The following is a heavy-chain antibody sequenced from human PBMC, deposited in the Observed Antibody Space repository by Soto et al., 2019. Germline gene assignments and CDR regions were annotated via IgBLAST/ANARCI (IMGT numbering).Heavy chain of an antibody. CDR3: VKPHAPYSSSPIWFDP. D-gene: IGHD6-6*01. J-gene: IGHJ5*02. Sequence: GGSLRLSCSASGFTFSSYAMHWVRQAPGKGLEYVSAISSNGGSTYYADSVKGRFTISRDNSKNTLYLQMGSLRAEDTAVYYCVKPHAPYSSSPIWFDPWGQGTLVTVSS. CDR2: ISSNGGST. V-gene: IGHV3-64D*06. CDR1: GFTFSSYA.